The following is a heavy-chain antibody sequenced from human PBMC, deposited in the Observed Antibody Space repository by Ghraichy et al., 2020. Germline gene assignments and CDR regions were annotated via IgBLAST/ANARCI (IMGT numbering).Heavy chain of an antibody. J-gene: IGHJ6*03. CDR3: ARSHPLVDTSCYYMDV. D-gene: IGHD5-18*01. Sequence: ASVKVSCKASGYTFSGRYIYWVRQARGQGLEWMGWINPYSGDTMYAQSFLGRVTMTRATAISTVYMELSSLTSDDTAVYFCARSHPLVDTSCYYMDVWGKGTPVTVSS. CDR2: INPYSGDT. CDR1: GYTFSGRY. V-gene: IGHV1-2*02.